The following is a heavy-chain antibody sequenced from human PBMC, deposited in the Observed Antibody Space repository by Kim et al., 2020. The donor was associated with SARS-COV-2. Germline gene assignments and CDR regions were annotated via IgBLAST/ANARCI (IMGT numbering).Heavy chain of an antibody. CDR2: INHSGSI. D-gene: IGHD5-18*01. CDR1: GGSFSGYY. Sequence: SETLSLTCAVYGGSFSGYYWSWIRQPPGKGLEWIGEINHSGSINYNPSLKSRVTISVDTSKNQFSLKLSSVTAADTAVYYCARGGYSWGQGTLVTVSS. J-gene: IGHJ4*02. CDR3: ARGGYS. V-gene: IGHV4-34*01.